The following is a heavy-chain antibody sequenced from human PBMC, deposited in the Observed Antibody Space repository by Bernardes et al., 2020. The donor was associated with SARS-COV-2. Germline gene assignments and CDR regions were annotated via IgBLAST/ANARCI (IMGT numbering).Heavy chain of an antibody. V-gene: IGHV3-23*01. CDR3: AKVSAVAGIRDY. D-gene: IGHD6-19*01. CDR2: ISGSGGST. J-gene: IGHJ4*02. Sequence: GGSLRLSCAASGFTFSSYAMSWVRQAPGKGLEWVSAISGSGGSTYYADSVKGRFTISRDNSKNTLYLQMNSLRAEDTAVYFCAKVSAVAGIRDYWGQGTLVTVSS. CDR1: GFTFSSYA.